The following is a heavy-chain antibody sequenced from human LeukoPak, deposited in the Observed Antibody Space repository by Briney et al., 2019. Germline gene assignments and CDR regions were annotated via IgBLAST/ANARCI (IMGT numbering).Heavy chain of an antibody. D-gene: IGHD6-13*01. J-gene: IGHJ4*02. CDR2: IYYSGST. CDR1: GGSFSGYY. CDR3: ATWRGVFD. Sequence: TSETLSLTCAIYGGSFSGYYWSWIRQPPGKGLEWIGYIYYSGSTYYNPSLKSRITISLDTSKNQFSLKLTSVTAADTAVYYCATWRGVFDWGQGTLVTVSS. V-gene: IGHV4-59*06.